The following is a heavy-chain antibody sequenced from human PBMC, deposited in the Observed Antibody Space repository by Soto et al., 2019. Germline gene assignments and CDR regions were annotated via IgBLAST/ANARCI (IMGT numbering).Heavy chain of an antibody. V-gene: IGHV1-3*01. CDR3: ASSSGSYWQLDY. CDR1: GYTFTSYA. Sequence: QVQLVQSGAEVKKPGASVKVSCKASGYTFTSYAMHWVRQAPGQRLEWMGWINAGNGNTKYSQKFQGRVTITRDTSASTAYMELSSLRSEDAAVYYCASSSGSYWQLDYWGQGTLVTVSS. CDR2: INAGNGNT. J-gene: IGHJ4*02. D-gene: IGHD1-26*01.